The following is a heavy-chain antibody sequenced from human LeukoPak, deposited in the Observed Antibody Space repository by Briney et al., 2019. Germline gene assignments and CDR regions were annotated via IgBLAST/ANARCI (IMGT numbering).Heavy chain of an antibody. CDR1: GFTFSSYA. CDR2: IRGSGDIT. V-gene: IGHV3-23*01. Sequence: GGSLRLSCAASGFTFSSYATSWVRQAPGKGLEWVSGIRGSGDITYYADSVKGRFTISRDNFKNTLYPQMNSLRAEDTAVYYCAKTRIVCTSVSCPGGGFDYWGHGTLVTVSS. J-gene: IGHJ4*01. CDR3: AKTRIVCTSVSCPGGGFDY. D-gene: IGHD2-2*01.